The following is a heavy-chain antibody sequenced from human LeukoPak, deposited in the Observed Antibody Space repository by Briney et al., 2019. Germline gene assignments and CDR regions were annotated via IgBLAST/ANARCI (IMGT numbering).Heavy chain of an antibody. D-gene: IGHD6-13*01. CDR1: GFTFSSYS. Sequence: QPGGSLRLSCAASGFTFSSYSMNWVRQAPGKGLEWISYISSSSSTIYYADSVKGRFTISRDNAKNSLYLQMNSLRAEDTAVYYCAREGTAAGTLGAFDIWGQGTMVTVSS. CDR3: AREGTAAGTLGAFDI. V-gene: IGHV3-48*04. CDR2: ISSSSSTI. J-gene: IGHJ3*02.